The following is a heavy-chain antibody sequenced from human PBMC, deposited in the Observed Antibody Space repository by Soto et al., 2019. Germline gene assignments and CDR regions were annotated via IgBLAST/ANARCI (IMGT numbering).Heavy chain of an antibody. CDR1: GFTFSNYG. Sequence: GGSLRLSCAACGFTFSNYGMHWVRQAPGKGLEWVAVIWYDGSNEYYADSVKGRFTISRANSKNTLYLQMNSLRAEDTAVYYCATVQEGRYGMDVWGQGTTVTVSS. CDR3: ATVQEGRYGMDV. CDR2: IWYDGSNE. J-gene: IGHJ6*02. V-gene: IGHV3-33*01.